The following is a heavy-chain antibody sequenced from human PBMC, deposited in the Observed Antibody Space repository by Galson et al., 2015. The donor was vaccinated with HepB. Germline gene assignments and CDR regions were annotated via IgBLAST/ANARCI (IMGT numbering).Heavy chain of an antibody. Sequence: SVKVSCKASGYTFTGYYLHWVRQAPGQGLQWMGCINPSSGDTNYAQRFQGRVTMTRDTSISTAYMEVSRLRSDDTSVYYCAIMRVVVPAARDTPHYSYYRMDVWGQGTTVTVSS. CDR2: INPSSGDT. D-gene: IGHD2-2*01. CDR1: GYTFTGYY. V-gene: IGHV1-2*02. CDR3: AIMRVVVPAARDTPHYSYYRMDV. J-gene: IGHJ6*02.